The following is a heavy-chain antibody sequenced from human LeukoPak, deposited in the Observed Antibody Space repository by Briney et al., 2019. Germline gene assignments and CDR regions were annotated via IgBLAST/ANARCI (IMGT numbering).Heavy chain of an antibody. CDR3: ARVGAYTLNYMDV. Sequence: SVKVSCKASGGTFSSYAISWVRQAPGQGLEWMGGIIPIFGTANYAQKFQGRATITTDESTSTAYMELSSLRSEDTAVYYCARVGAYTLNYMDVWGKGTTVTVSS. J-gene: IGHJ6*03. V-gene: IGHV1-69*05. D-gene: IGHD3-16*01. CDR2: IIPIFGTA. CDR1: GGTFSSYA.